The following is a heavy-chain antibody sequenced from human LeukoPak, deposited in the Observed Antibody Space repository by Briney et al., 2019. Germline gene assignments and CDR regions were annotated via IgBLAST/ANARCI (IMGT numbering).Heavy chain of an antibody. CDR3: ARGVVAATFYYYMDV. Sequence: ASVKVSCKASGYTLTGYYMHWVRQAPGQGLEWMGWINPNSGGTNYAQKFQGRVTMTRDTSLSTAYMELSGLRSDDTAVYYCARGVVAATFYYYMDVWGKGTTVTVSS. V-gene: IGHV1-2*02. CDR1: GYTLTGYY. D-gene: IGHD2-15*01. J-gene: IGHJ6*03. CDR2: INPNSGGT.